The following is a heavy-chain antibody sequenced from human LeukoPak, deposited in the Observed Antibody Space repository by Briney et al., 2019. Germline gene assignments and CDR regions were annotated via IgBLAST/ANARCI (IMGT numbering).Heavy chain of an antibody. J-gene: IGHJ4*02. Sequence: PGGSLRLSCAASGFTFSDYYMTWIRQAPGKGLEWLSSITSSGDTIYYADSVKGRFTISRDNAKNSLFLQMNSLRDEDTAVYYCARGVRGYSRGSRFDYWGQGILVTVSS. D-gene: IGHD5-18*01. CDR1: GFTFSDYY. CDR2: ITSSGDTI. V-gene: IGHV3-11*04. CDR3: ARGVRGYSRGSRFDY.